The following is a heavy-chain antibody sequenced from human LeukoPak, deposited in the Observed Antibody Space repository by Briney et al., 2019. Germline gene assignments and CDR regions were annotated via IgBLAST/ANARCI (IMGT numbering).Heavy chain of an antibody. J-gene: IGHJ4*02. CDR2: INPNSGST. Sequence: ASVNVSCKASGYTFTDYYMHWVRQAPGQGLEWMGWINPNSGSTSYAQKFQDRVTLTRDTSISTAYMELSRLRSDDTAVYYCARHPNLDYWGQGTLVIVSS. CDR1: GYTFTDYY. CDR3: ARHPNLDY. V-gene: IGHV1-2*02.